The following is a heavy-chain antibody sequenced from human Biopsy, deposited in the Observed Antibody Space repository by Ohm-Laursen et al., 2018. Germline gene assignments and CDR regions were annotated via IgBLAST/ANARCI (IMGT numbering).Heavy chain of an antibody. CDR1: GDSISSDF. V-gene: IGHV4-59*01. D-gene: IGHD4-11*01. J-gene: IGHJ4*02. Sequence: TQSLTCTVSGDSISSDFWSWIRQTPGKGLEWIGYISYTGDTNYNPSLESRITISLDTSKNQFSIMLSSVTAADTAVYYCARSNGYGDYRFDDWGQGTLVTVAS. CDR2: ISYTGDT. CDR3: ARSNGYGDYRFDD.